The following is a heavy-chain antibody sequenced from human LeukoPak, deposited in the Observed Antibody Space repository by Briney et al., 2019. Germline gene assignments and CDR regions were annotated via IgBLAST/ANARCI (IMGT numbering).Heavy chain of an antibody. CDR2: IKTNSGDT. V-gene: IGHV1-2*02. CDR1: GYTVTGDY. CDR3: GRGDKTFDP. J-gene: IGHJ5*02. Sequence: DSVTASCMPSGYTVTGDYIEWVQQPPGQGLEWMGCIKTNSGDTNYAQKFQGRLTMTRDTSINTAYMELSSLRSDDTAVYYCGRGDKTFDPWGQGTLVTVSS.